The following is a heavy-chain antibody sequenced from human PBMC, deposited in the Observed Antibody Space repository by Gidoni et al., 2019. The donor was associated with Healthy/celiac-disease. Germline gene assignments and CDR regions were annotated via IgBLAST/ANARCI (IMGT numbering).Heavy chain of an antibody. D-gene: IGHD2-21*02. CDR3: ATSLLITVVTHDY. Sequence: EVQLLESGGGLVQPGGSLRLSFAASGFPFSSYAMSWVRQAPGKGLEWVSAIRGSGGSTYYADSVKGRFTISRDNSKNTLYLQMNSLRAEDTAVYYCATSLLITVVTHDYWGQGTLVTVSS. CDR1: GFPFSSYA. V-gene: IGHV3-23*01. J-gene: IGHJ4*02. CDR2: IRGSGGST.